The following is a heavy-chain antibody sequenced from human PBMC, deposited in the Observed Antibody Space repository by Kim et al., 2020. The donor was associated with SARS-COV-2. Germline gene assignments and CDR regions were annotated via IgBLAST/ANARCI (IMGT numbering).Heavy chain of an antibody. J-gene: IGHJ4*02. CDR2: ISWNSGSI. D-gene: IGHD6-6*01. CDR3: AKDIGYSSSSGYFDY. CDR1: GFTFDDYA. V-gene: IGHV3-9*01. Sequence: GGSLRLSCAASGFTFDDYAMHWVRQAPGKGLEWVSGISWNSGSIGYADSVKGRFTISRDNAKNSLYLQMNSLRAEDTALYYCAKDIGYSSSSGYFDYWGQGTLVTVSS.